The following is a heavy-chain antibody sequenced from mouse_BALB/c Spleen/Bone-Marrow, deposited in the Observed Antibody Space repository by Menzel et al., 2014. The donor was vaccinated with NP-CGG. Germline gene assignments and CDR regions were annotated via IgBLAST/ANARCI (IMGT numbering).Heavy chain of an antibody. CDR2: ISPGNGDI. Sequence: VQLQQSDAELVKPGASVKISCKASGYTFXDHAIHWVKQKPEQGLEWIGYISPGNGDIKYNEKFKGKATLTADKSSSTAYMQLNSLTSEDAAVYFCKSNNYGSSRGFVYWGQGTLVTVSA. D-gene: IGHD1-1*01. J-gene: IGHJ3*01. V-gene: IGHV1S53*01. CDR3: KSNNYGSSRGFVY. CDR1: GYTFXDHA.